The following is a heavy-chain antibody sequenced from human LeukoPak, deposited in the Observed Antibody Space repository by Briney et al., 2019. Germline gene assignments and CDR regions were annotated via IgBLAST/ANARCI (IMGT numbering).Heavy chain of an antibody. CDR3: AREGTVTTPDY. J-gene: IGHJ4*02. V-gene: IGHV4-59*01. CDR2: IYHSGST. Sequence: SETLSLTCTASGGSISSYYWSWIRQPPGKGLEWIGYIYHSGSTNYNPSLKSRVTISVDTSKNQFSLKLSSVTAADTAVYYCAREGTVTTPDYWGQGTLVTVSS. D-gene: IGHD4-17*01. CDR1: GGSISSYY.